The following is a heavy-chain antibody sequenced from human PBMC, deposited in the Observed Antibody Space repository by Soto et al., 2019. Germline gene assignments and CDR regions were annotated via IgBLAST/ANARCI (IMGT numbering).Heavy chain of an antibody. CDR2: IYSGGNT. Sequence: EVQMVESGGGLIQPGGSLRLSCAASGFPVSSNYMGWVRQAPGKGLEWVSVIYSGGNTYNADSVKDRFTISRDNSKNTLYLQMNSLRVEDTAMYYCVRDSLKGLSWGQGTLVTVSS. J-gene: IGHJ5*02. D-gene: IGHD2-2*01. V-gene: IGHV3-53*01. CDR1: GFPVSSNY. CDR3: VRDSLKGLS.